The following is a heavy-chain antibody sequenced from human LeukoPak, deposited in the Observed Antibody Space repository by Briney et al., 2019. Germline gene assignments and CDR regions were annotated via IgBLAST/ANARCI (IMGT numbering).Heavy chain of an antibody. CDR1: GFTFSNYG. CDR2: IRSDGNIK. CDR3: AKVRVGTAHFDY. D-gene: IGHD2-15*01. V-gene: IGHV3-30*02. Sequence: GGSLRLSCAASGFTFSNYGLHWVRQAPGKGLEWVAFIRSDGNIKYYADSVKGRFTISRDNSKNTLHLQMNSLRAEDTAVYYCAKVRVGTAHFDYWGQGTLVTVSS. J-gene: IGHJ4*02.